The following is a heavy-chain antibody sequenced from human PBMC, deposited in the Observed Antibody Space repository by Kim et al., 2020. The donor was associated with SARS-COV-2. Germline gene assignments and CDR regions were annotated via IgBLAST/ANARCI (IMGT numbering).Heavy chain of an antibody. J-gene: IGHJ4*02. CDR3: ARDGSYGGGGDY. Sequence: NYAQKLQGRVTMTTDTSTSKAYMELRSLRSDDTAVYYCARDGSYGGGGDYWGQGTLVTVSS. D-gene: IGHD1-26*01. V-gene: IGHV1-18*01.